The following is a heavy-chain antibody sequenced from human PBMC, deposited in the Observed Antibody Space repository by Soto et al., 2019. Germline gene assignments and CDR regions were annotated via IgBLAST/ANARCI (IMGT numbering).Heavy chain of an antibody. CDR3: ARAAETTGNWFDP. Sequence: SETLSLTCAVYGGSFSGYYWSWIRQPPGKGLEWIGEINHSGSTNYNPSLKSRVTISVDTSKNQFSLKLSSVTAADTAVYYCARAAETTGNWFDPWGQGTLVTV. J-gene: IGHJ5*02. V-gene: IGHV4-34*01. CDR2: INHSGST. CDR1: GGSFSGYY. D-gene: IGHD4-4*01.